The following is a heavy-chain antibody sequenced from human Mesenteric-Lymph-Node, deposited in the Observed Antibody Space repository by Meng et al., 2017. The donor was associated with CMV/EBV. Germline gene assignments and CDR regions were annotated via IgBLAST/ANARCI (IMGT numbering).Heavy chain of an antibody. CDR2: ISSRSNYI. CDR1: KFGFSIYE. Sequence: GGSLRLSCAAAKFGFSIYEMNWVRQAPGKGLEWVSSISSRSNYIYYADSVKGRFTISRDNTKNSLVLQMSSLRAEDTAVYYCATYPGGSEDYWGQGTLVTVSS. V-gene: IGHV3-21*01. D-gene: IGHD6-25*01. J-gene: IGHJ4*02. CDR3: ATYPGGSEDY.